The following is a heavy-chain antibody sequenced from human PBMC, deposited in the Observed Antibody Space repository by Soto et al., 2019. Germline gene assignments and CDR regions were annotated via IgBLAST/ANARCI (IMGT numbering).Heavy chain of an antibody. CDR1: GGSFSGYD. CDR3: ARAEGRYYGSGSFGY. CDR2: INHSGST. V-gene: IGHV4-34*01. J-gene: IGHJ4*02. D-gene: IGHD3-10*01. Sequence: SETLSLTCAVYGGSFSGYDWSWIGQPPGKGLEWMGEINHSGSTNYNPSLKSRVTISVDTSKNQFSLKLSSVTAADTAVYYCARAEGRYYGSGSFGYWGQGALVTVSS.